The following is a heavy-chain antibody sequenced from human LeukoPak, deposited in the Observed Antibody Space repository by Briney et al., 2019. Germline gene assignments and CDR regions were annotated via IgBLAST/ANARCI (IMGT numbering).Heavy chain of an antibody. D-gene: IGHD1-7*01. CDR1: GFTFSNYW. CDR3: ATAGNYRFDY. CDR2: INPDGSTI. V-gene: IGHV3-74*01. Sequence: GGSLRLPCAASGFTFSNYWVHWVRQAPGKGLVWVSRINPDGSTINYADSVKGRFTISRDNAKNTLYLQMNSLRAEDTAVYYCATAGNYRFDYWGQGTLVTVSS. J-gene: IGHJ4*02.